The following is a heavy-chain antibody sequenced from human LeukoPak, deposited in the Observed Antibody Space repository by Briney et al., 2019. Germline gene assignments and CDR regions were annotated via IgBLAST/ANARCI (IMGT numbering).Heavy chain of an antibody. D-gene: IGHD6-13*01. Sequence: SETLSLTCTVSGGSISSSSYYWGWIRQPPGKGLEWIGSIYYSGSTYYNPSLKSRVTISVDTSKNQFSLKLSSVTAADTAVYYCARVRYSSSWYPYYMDVWGKGTTVTVSS. CDR3: ARVRYSSSWYPYYMDV. V-gene: IGHV4-39*07. J-gene: IGHJ6*03. CDR2: IYYSGST. CDR1: GGSISSSSYY.